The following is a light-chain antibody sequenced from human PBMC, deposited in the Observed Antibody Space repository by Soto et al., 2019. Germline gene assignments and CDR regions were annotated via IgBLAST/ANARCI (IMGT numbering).Light chain of an antibody. CDR2: GAS. Sequence: ETVMTQSPATLSVSPGERATLSCRASESVGSNLAWYQQKPGQVPRPIIFGASSRATGTPVRFSGSGFGTDFTLTISSLQSEDFAVYYCQQYNNWPPLTFGGGTKVEIK. J-gene: IGKJ4*01. CDR1: ESVGSN. CDR3: QQYNNWPPLT. V-gene: IGKV3-15*01.